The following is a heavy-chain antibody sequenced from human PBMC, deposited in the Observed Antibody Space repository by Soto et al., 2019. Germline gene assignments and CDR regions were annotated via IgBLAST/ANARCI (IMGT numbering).Heavy chain of an antibody. CDR3: AKVRIQLWSDY. V-gene: IGHV3-30*18. Sequence: PGGSLRLSCAASGFTFSSYGMHWVRQAPGKGLEWVAVISYDGSNKYYADSVKGRFTIPRDNSKNTLYLQMNSLRAEDTAVYYCAKVRIQLWSDYWGQGTLVTVSS. D-gene: IGHD5-18*01. CDR2: ISYDGSNK. CDR1: GFTFSSYG. J-gene: IGHJ4*02.